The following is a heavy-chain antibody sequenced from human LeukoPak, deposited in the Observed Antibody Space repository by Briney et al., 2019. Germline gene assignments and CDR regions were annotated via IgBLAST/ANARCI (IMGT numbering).Heavy chain of an antibody. CDR2: FDPEDGET. V-gene: IGHV1-24*01. Sequence: ASVKVFCKVSGYTLTELSMHWVRQAPGKGLEWMGGFDPEDGETIYAQKFQGRVTMTEDTSTDTAYMELSSLRSEDTAVYYCATDPLTPSSRIAAAFWGQGTLVTVSS. CDR1: GYTLTELS. D-gene: IGHD6-13*01. CDR3: ATDPLTPSSRIAAAF. J-gene: IGHJ4*02.